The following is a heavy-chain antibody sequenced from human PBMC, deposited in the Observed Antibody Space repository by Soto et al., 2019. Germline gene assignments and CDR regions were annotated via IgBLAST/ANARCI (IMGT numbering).Heavy chain of an antibody. Sequence: GESLKISCKGSGYTFTDYWIGWVRQLPGKGLEWMGIIYPGDSYTNYSPSFQGHVTISADKSISTAYLQWSSLKASDTAMYYCASDTAMVTDYYGMDVWGQGTTVTVSS. V-gene: IGHV5-51*01. CDR1: GYTFTDYW. CDR2: IYPGDSYT. J-gene: IGHJ6*02. CDR3: ASDTAMVTDYYGMDV. D-gene: IGHD5-18*01.